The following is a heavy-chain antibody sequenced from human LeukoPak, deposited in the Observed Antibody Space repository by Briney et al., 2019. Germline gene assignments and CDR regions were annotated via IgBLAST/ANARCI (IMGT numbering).Heavy chain of an antibody. V-gene: IGHV3-48*03. D-gene: IGHD3-10*01. Sequence: PGGSLRLSCAASGFTFSSHEMNWVRQTPGKGLEWVSYISSSGSTIYYADSVKGRFTISRDNANNSLSLQMNSLRAEDTAVYYCARDREIDYWGQGTLVTVSS. CDR1: GFTFSSHE. CDR3: ARDREIDY. CDR2: ISSSGSTI. J-gene: IGHJ4*02.